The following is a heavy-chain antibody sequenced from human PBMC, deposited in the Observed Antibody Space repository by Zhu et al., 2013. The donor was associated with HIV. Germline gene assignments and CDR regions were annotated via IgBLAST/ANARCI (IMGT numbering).Heavy chain of an antibody. CDR2: ILPALAST. CDR1: GVKLKFHA. CDR3: ARASPDYGGNPSRFDI. J-gene: IGHJ3*02. D-gene: IGHD4-17*01. V-gene: IGHV1-69*11. Sequence: QVQLMQSGPEVKRPGSSVRVSCQASGVKLKFHAISWIRQAPGQGLEWLGSILPALASTKYGRNFQGRVTITADESTTTAYMELSSLRSEDTAVYYCARASPDYGGNPSRFDIWGQGTMVTVSS.